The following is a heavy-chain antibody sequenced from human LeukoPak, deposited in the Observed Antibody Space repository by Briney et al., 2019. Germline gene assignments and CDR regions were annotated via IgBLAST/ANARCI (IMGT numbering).Heavy chain of an antibody. CDR3: ARARPKYVLPY. Sequence: GASVKVSCKASGYTVTSYGISWVRQAPGQGLEWMGWMNPNSGNTGYAQKFQGRVTMTRNTSISTAYMELSSLRSEDTAVYYCARARPKYVLPYWDQGTLVTVSS. CDR1: GYTVTSYG. D-gene: IGHD3-10*01. V-gene: IGHV1-8*02. J-gene: IGHJ4*02. CDR2: MNPNSGNT.